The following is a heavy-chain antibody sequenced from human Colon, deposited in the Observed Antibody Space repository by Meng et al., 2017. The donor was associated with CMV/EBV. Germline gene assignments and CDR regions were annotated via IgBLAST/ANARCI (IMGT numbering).Heavy chain of an antibody. V-gene: IGHV4-61*01. Sequence: TVSGASVRSTSHYWSWIRQPPGKGLEWIGYIYHNGDTNYNPSLKSRLSLSLDTSNNQFSLHLNSVTAADTAMYYCSRITIFNNFLDPWGQGTLVTVSS. CDR2: IYHNGDT. D-gene: IGHD3-3*01. CDR1: GASVRSTSHY. CDR3: SRITIFNNFLDP. J-gene: IGHJ5*02.